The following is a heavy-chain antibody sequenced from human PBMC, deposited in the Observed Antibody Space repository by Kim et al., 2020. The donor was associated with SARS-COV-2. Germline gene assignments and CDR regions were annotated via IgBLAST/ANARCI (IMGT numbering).Heavy chain of an antibody. CDR3: ARVGPPYYYYGMDV. CDR1: GYTFTSYA. J-gene: IGHJ6*02. CDR2: INTNTGNP. Sequence: ASVKVSCKASGYTFTSYAMNWVRQAPGQGLEWMGWINTNTGNPTYAQGFTGRFVFSLDTSVSTAYLQISSLKAEDTAVYYCARVGPPYYYYGMDVWGQGTTVTVSS. D-gene: IGHD3-16*01. V-gene: IGHV7-4-1*02.